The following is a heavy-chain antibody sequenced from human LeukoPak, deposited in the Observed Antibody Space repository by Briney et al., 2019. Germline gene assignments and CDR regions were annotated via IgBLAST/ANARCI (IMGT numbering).Heavy chain of an antibody. D-gene: IGHD2-15*01. CDR3: AREVGYCSGGSCPTGMDV. CDR2: IYTRGGT. Sequence: PSETLSLTCTVSGGSISSGSYYWSWIRQPAGKGLEWIGRIYTRGGTNYNPSLKSRVTISVDTSKNQFSLKLSSVTAADTAVYYCAREVGYCSGGSCPTGMDVWGQGTTVTVSS. CDR1: GGSISSGSYY. V-gene: IGHV4-61*02. J-gene: IGHJ6*02.